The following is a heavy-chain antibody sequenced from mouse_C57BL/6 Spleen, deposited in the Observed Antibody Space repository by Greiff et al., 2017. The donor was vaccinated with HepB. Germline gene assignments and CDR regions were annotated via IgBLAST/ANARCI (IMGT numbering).Heavy chain of an antibody. Sequence: VQLQQSGPELVKPGASVKISCKASGYASSSSWMNWVKQRPGKGLEWIGRIYPGDGDTNYNGKFKGKATLTADKSSSTAYMQLSSLTSEDSAVYFCATYDYDSAWFAYWGQGTLVTVSA. CDR1: GYASSSSW. V-gene: IGHV1-82*01. CDR2: IYPGDGDT. J-gene: IGHJ3*01. CDR3: ATYDYDSAWFAY. D-gene: IGHD2-4*01.